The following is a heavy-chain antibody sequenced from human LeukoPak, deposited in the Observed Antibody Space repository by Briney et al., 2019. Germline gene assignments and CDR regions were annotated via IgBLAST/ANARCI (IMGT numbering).Heavy chain of an antibody. CDR2: INHSGST. CDR3: ARAQYVDINGFYPGC. D-gene: IGHD3-22*01. V-gene: IGHV4-34*01. Sequence: PSETLSLTCAVYGGSFSGYYWNWIRQPPGKGLEWIGEINHSGSTNYNPSLRSRVTISVDTSKSQFSLKLSSVTAADTAVYYCARAQYVDINGFYPGCWGQGTLVTVSS. J-gene: IGHJ4*02. CDR1: GGSFSGYY.